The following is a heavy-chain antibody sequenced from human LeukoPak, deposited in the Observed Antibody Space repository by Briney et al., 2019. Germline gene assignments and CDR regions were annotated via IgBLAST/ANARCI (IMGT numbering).Heavy chain of an antibody. V-gene: IGHV3-21*01. CDR3: ARDPRLEISGMVIDMLDY. J-gene: IGHJ4*02. Sequence: GGSLRLSCAASGFTFSSHSMNWVRQAPGKGPEWVSYISSSSTYIHYAASVKGRFAISRDNARNSLFLQMNSLRAEDSGIYYCARDPRLEISGMVIDMLDYWGQGTLVTVSS. CDR1: GFTFSSHS. D-gene: IGHD3-3*01. CDR2: ISSSSTYI.